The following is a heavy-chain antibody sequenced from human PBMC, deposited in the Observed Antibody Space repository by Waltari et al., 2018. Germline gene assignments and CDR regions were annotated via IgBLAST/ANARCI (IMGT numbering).Heavy chain of an antibody. CDR1: GFSFSNYW. CDR2: INPDGSSI. V-gene: IGHV3-74*01. D-gene: IGHD6-19*01. CDR3: TRATAVSFDY. J-gene: IGHJ4*02. Sequence: EVQLVESGGGLVPPGGSLRLSCAASGFSFSNYWIHWVRQAPGKGLEWVSRINPDGSSISHADSVRGRFTITRDNAKNTLYLQMNSLRVDDTAVYYCTRATAVSFDYWGLGTLVTVSS.